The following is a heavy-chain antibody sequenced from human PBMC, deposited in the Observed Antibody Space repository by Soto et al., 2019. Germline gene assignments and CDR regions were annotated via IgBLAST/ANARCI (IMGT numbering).Heavy chain of an antibody. V-gene: IGHV4-59*08. Sequence: SETLSLTCTLSGGSISSYYLSWIRHPPGKGLEWIGYIYYSGSTNYNPSPKSRVTISVDTSKNQFSLKLSSVTAAGTAVYYCARRTGYWFDPWGQGTLVTVS. J-gene: IGHJ5*02. CDR3: ARRTGYWFDP. CDR2: IYYSGST. CDR1: GGSISSYY.